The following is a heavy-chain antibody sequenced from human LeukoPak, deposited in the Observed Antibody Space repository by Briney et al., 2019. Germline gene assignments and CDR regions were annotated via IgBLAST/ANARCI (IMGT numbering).Heavy chain of an antibody. V-gene: IGHV4-59*08. Sequence: PSETLSLTCTVSGGSISSYYWSWIRQPPGKGLEWIGYIYYSGSTNYNPSLKSRVTISVDTSKNQFSLKLSPVTAADTAVYYCARHLLGPRVVDYWGQGTLVTVSS. CDR1: GGSISSYY. D-gene: IGHD1-26*01. CDR3: ARHLLGPRVVDY. J-gene: IGHJ4*02. CDR2: IYYSGST.